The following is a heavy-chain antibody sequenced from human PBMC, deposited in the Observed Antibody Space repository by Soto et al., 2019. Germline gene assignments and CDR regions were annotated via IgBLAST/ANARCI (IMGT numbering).Heavy chain of an antibody. CDR3: ARGDLYYDSSGSTFDY. J-gene: IGHJ4*02. D-gene: IGHD3-22*01. CDR1: GYTFTSYY. V-gene: IGHV1-46*01. Sequence: GASVKVSCKASGYTFTSYYMHWVRQAPGQGLEWMGIINPSGGSTSYAQKFQGRVTMTRDTSTSTVYMELSSLRSEDTAVYYCARGDLYYDSSGSTFDYWGQGTLVTVS. CDR2: INPSGGST.